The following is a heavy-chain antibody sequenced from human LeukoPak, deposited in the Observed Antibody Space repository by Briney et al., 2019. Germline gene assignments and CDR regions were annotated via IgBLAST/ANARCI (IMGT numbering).Heavy chain of an antibody. D-gene: IGHD4-17*01. CDR1: GGSISSSNW. J-gene: IGHJ3*01. Sequence: SGTLSLTCTVSGGSISSSNWWSWVRQPPGKGLEWIGEIYYSGNTNYNPSLKSRVAISVDTSKNQFSLNLNSVTAAERAVYYCARTVSGAFDLWGQGRLVTVSS. CDR3: ARTVSGAFDL. V-gene: IGHV4-4*02. CDR2: IYYSGNT.